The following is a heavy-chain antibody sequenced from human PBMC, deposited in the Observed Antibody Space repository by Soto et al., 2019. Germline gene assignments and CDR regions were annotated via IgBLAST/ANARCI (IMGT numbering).Heavy chain of an antibody. Sequence: QVQLVESGGGVVQPGRSLRLSCAASGFTFSSYAMHWVRQAPGKGLEWVAVISYDGSNKYYADSVKGRFTSSRDNSKNTLYLQMNSLRAEDTAVYYCARETYSDFWSGPYYGMDVWGQGTKVPVSS. CDR2: ISYDGSNK. J-gene: IGHJ6*02. D-gene: IGHD3-3*01. CDR1: GFTFSSYA. CDR3: ARETYSDFWSGPYYGMDV. V-gene: IGHV3-30-3*01.